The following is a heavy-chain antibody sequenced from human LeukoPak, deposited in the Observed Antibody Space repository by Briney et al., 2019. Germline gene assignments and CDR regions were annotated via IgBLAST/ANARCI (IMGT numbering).Heavy chain of an antibody. CDR2: VNPNSGNT. CDR3: VEVGFGDAFDI. CDR1: GYTFTSYD. V-gene: IGHV1-8*01. D-gene: IGHD3-16*01. Sequence: ASVKVSCKASGYTFTSYDINWVRQATGQGLEWMGWVNPNSGNTGYAQKFQGRVTMTTNTSISTAYMELSSLRSEDTAVYYCVEVGFGDAFDIWGQGTMVTVSS. J-gene: IGHJ3*02.